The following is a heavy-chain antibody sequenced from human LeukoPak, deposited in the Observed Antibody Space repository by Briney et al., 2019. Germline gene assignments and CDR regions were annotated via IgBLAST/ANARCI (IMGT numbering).Heavy chain of an antibody. CDR1: GGSFSGYY. J-gene: IGHJ6*03. Sequence: SETLSLTCAVYGGSFSGYYWSWIRQPPGKGLEWIGEINHSGSTNYNPSLKSRVTISVDTSKNQFSLKLTSVTAADTAVYYCARVQYYDIFGIDYYYYYYMDVWGKGTTVTISS. CDR2: INHSGST. V-gene: IGHV4-34*01. CDR3: ARVQYYDIFGIDYYYYYYMDV. D-gene: IGHD3-9*01.